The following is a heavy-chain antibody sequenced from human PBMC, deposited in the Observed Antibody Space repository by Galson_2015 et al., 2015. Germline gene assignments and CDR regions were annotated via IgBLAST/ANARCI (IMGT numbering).Heavy chain of an antibody. Sequence: SLRLSCAASGFTFRSYGMHWVRQAPGKGLEWVAVIWYDGTDKYYADSVKGRFTISRDNSKNTLYLQMNSLRAEGTAVYYCARGSLVPLDYWGQGTLVAVSS. V-gene: IGHV3-33*01. J-gene: IGHJ4*02. CDR2: IWYDGTDK. D-gene: IGHD2-8*02. CDR3: ARGSLVPLDY. CDR1: GFTFRSYG.